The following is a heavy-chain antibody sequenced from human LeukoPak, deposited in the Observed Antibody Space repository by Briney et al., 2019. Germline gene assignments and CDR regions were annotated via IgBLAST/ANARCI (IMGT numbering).Heavy chain of an antibody. Sequence: SETLSLTCTVSGGSISSYYWSWIRQPPGKGLEWIGYIYYSGSTNYNPSLKSRVTISVDTSKNQFSLKLSSVTAADTAVYYCARDSNSGGSGSYFYYYYGMDVWGQGTTVTVSS. CDR2: IYYSGST. CDR3: ARDSNSGGSGSYFYYYYGMDV. V-gene: IGHV4-59*01. CDR1: GGSISSYY. D-gene: IGHD3-10*01. J-gene: IGHJ6*02.